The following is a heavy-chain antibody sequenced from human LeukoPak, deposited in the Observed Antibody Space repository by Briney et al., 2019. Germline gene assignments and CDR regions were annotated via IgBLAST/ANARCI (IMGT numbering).Heavy chain of an antibody. D-gene: IGHD3-10*01. V-gene: IGHV4-34*01. CDR1: GASLSDYY. CDR3: TSLFSASGTFDS. CDR2: IDHRGSA. Sequence: SETLSLTCTVHGASLSDYYWTWIRQSPEKGLECVGAIDHRGSASYNPSLESRVTISLDTSKNQFSLNLASVTAADTAVYYCTSLFSASGTFDSWGQGTLVAVSS. J-gene: IGHJ4*02.